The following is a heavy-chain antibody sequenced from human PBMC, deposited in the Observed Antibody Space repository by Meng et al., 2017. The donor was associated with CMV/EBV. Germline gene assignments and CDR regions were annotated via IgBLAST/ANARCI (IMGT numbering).Heavy chain of an antibody. D-gene: IGHD6-13*01. CDR1: GYTFTSYG. J-gene: IGHJ4*02. Sequence: VQLVQSGGGVKKPGASVKGSCKASGYTFTSYGISCVRQAPGQGLEWMGWISAYNGNTNYAQKLQGRVTMTTDTSTSTAYMGLRSLRSDDTAVYYCARGVAAAGRTLNWGQGTLVTVSS. CDR3: ARGVAAAGRTLN. V-gene: IGHV1-18*01. CDR2: ISAYNGNT.